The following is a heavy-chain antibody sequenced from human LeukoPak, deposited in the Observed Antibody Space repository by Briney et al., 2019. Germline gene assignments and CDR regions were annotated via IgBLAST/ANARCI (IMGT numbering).Heavy chain of an antibody. J-gene: IGHJ4*02. D-gene: IGHD3-22*01. CDR2: IYPGDSDT. CDR1: GYSFTSYW. CDR3: ARRPGDYYDSSGYSNFDY. V-gene: IGHV5-51*01. Sequence: GESLKISCKGSGYSFTSYWIGWVRQIPGKGLEWMGIIYPGDSDTRYSPSFQGQVTISADKSISTAYLQWSSLKASDTAMYYCARRPGDYYDSSGYSNFDYWGQGTLVTVSS.